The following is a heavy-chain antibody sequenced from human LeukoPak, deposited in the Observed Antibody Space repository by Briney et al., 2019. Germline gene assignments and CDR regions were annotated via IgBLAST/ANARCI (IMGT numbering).Heavy chain of an antibody. V-gene: IGHV4-59*02. CDR1: GDYVRSYY. CDR3: VRDGRYGSGWFEDGLDF. J-gene: IGHJ6*02. CDR2: INDRGST. Sequence: SETLSLTCTVSGDYVRSYYWSWIRQPPGQGLEWLGHINDRGSTNYNPSLQGRVTISIDTSKNQFSLKVNSVTAADTAVYYCVRDGRYGSGWFEDGLDFWGQGTTVTVSS. D-gene: IGHD6-13*01.